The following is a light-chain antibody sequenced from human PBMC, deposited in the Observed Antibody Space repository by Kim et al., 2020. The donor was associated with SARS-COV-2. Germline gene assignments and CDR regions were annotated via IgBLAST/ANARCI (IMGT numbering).Light chain of an antibody. CDR3: QAWDSSTGV. J-gene: IGLJ2*01. CDR1: KLGDKY. V-gene: IGLV3-1*01. CDR2: QDS. Sequence: VSPGQTASITCSGDKLGDKYACWYQQKPGQSPVLVIYQDSKRRSGIPERFSGSNSGNTATLTISGTQAMDEADYYCQAWDSSTGVFGGGTQLTVL.